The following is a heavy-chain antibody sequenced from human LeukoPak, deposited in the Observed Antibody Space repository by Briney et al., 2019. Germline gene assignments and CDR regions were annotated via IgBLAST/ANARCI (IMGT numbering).Heavy chain of an antibody. V-gene: IGHV3-49*04. CDR1: GFNFGDYA. CDR3: MSAFDI. Sequence: GGSLRLSCTASGFNFGDYAMSWVRQAPGKGLEWVGFIRSKAYGGTTEYAASVKGRFTISRDDSKSIAYLQMNSLKTEDTAVYYCMSAFDIWGQGTMVTVSS. J-gene: IGHJ3*02. CDR2: IRSKAYGGTT.